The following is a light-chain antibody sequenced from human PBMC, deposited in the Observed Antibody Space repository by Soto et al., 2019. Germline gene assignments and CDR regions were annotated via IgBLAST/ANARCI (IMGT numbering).Light chain of an antibody. V-gene: IGKV3-11*01. J-gene: IGKJ1*01. Sequence: EIVLTQSPATLSSSPGETATLSCRASQYVGSRLAWYQHKPGQAPRLLIYYMSKRATGIPARFSGSGSGTDFTLTLSILAPADFAIYYCHQLQSWPRTFGQGTKVEIK. CDR1: QYVGSR. CDR3: HQLQSWPRT. CDR2: YMS.